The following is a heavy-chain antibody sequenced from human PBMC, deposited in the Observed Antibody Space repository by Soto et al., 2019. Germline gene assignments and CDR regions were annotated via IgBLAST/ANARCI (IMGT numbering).Heavy chain of an antibody. D-gene: IGHD6-19*01. CDR1: GYIFTSHG. Sequence: QVQLVQSGAEVKKPGASVKVSCKASGYIFTSHGISWVRQAPGQGLEWMGRISTYNGNTKYAQERGGRVTMTTDTSASIACMELRSLRSADTAVYYCARDDGQWLVSAWGQGTLVTVSS. V-gene: IGHV1-18*01. CDR3: ARDDGQWLVSA. CDR2: ISTYNGNT. J-gene: IGHJ5*02.